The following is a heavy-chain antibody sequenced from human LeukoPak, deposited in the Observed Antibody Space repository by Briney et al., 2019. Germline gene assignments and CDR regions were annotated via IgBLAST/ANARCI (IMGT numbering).Heavy chain of an antibody. V-gene: IGHV1-69*04. J-gene: IGHJ5*02. CDR3: ARDPRAVAGYNWFDP. CDR2: IIPILGIA. CDR1: GGTFSSYA. D-gene: IGHD6-19*01. Sequence: ASVKVSCKASGGTFSSYAISWVRQAPGQGLEWMGRIIPILGIANYAQKFQGRITITRNTSISTVYMELRSLRSDDTAVYYCARDPRAVAGYNWFDPWGQGTLVTVSS.